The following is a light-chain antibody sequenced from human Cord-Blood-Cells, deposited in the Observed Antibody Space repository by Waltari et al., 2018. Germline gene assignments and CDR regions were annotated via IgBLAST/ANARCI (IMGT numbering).Light chain of an antibody. Sequence: QSALTQPASVSGSPGQSITLSCTGPTRDVGGYHYVSLYQQHPGKAPKLMIYEVSNRPSGVSNRFSGSKSGNTASLTISGLQAEDEADYYCSSYTSSSTYVFGTGTKVTVL. CDR3: SSYTSSSTYV. CDR1: TRDVGGYHY. CDR2: EVS. J-gene: IGLJ1*01. V-gene: IGLV2-14*01.